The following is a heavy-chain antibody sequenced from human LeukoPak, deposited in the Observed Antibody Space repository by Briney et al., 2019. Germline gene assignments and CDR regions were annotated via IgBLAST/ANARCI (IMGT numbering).Heavy chain of an antibody. V-gene: IGHV3-23*01. CDR1: GFTFSSYA. CDR2: ISGSGGST. D-gene: IGHD2-15*01. Sequence: GGSLRLSCAASGFTFSSYAMSWVRQAPGKGLEWVSAISGSGGSTYYADSVKGRFTISRDNSKNTLYLQMNSLRAEDTAVYYCARSALLGYCSGGSCGYFDYWGQGTLVTVSS. CDR3: ARSALLGYCSGGSCGYFDY. J-gene: IGHJ4*02.